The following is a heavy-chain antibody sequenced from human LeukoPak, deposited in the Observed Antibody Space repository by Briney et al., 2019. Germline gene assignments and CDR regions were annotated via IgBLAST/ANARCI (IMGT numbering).Heavy chain of an antibody. D-gene: IGHD6-13*01. CDR1: GFTFDDYA. J-gene: IGHJ4*02. CDR2: ISWNSGSI. CDR3: AREVKQQPEH. Sequence: GGSLRLSCAASGFTFDDYAMHWVRQAPGKGLEWVSGISWNSGSIGYADSVKGRFTISRDNSKNTLYLQMNSLRAEDTAVYYCAREVKQQPEHWGQGTLVTVSS. V-gene: IGHV3-9*01.